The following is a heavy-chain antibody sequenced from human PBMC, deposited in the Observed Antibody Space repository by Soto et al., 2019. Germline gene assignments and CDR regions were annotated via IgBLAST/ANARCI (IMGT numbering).Heavy chain of an antibody. CDR2: IYYSGRT. D-gene: IGHD6-13*01. CDR3: ARQQLVGYYYYGMDV. V-gene: IGHV4-39*01. CDR1: SVSISSSSYY. Sequence: SETLSLTCTVSSVSISSSSYYWGWTRQPPGKGLEWIGSIYYSGRTYYNPSLKSRVTISVDTSKNQFSLKLSSVTAADTAVYYCARQQLVGYYYYGMDVWGQGTTVTVSS. J-gene: IGHJ6*02.